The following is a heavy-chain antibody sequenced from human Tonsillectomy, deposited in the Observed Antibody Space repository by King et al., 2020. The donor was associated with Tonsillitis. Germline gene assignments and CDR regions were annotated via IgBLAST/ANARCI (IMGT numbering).Heavy chain of an antibody. D-gene: IGHD3-22*01. Sequence: VQLVESGGGLVQPGGSLRLSCAASGFTLSSYSISWVRQAPGTGLEWVAPSSGSGGSAYYADAVKGRFTISGDNPKYTLYLQMNSLRAEDTAVYYCAKDLTLIGAFDIWGQGTMVTVSS. CDR3: AKDLTLIGAFDI. J-gene: IGHJ3*02. CDR2: SSGSGGSA. V-gene: IGHV3-23*04. CDR1: GFTLSSYS.